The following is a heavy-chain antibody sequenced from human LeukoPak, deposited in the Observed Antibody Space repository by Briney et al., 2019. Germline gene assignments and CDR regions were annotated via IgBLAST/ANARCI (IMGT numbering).Heavy chain of an antibody. V-gene: IGHV4-34*01. CDR3: ARGSTYSSSWSHFNWFDP. D-gene: IGHD6-13*01. Sequence: PSETLSLTCAVYGGSFSGYYWSWIRQPPGKGLEWIGEINHSGSTNYNPSLKSRVTISVDTSKNQFSLKLSSVTAADTAVYYCARGSTYSSSWSHFNWFDPWGQGTLVTVSS. CDR1: GGSFSGYY. J-gene: IGHJ5*02. CDR2: INHSGST.